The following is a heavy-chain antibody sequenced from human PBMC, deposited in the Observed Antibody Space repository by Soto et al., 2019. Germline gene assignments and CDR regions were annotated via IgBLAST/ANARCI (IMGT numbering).Heavy chain of an antibody. D-gene: IGHD5-12*01. CDR3: ARGSIVATSLTPFDY. CDR1: GFTFSSYA. J-gene: IGHJ4*02. Sequence: EVQLLESGGGLVQPGGSLRLSCAASGFTFSSYAMSWVRQAPGKGLEWVSSISTSSSYIYYADSVKGRFTVSRDNAKNSLYLQINSLRDEDTAVYYSARGSIVATSLTPFDYWGQGTLVTVSS. V-gene: IGHV3-21*01. CDR2: ISTSSSYI.